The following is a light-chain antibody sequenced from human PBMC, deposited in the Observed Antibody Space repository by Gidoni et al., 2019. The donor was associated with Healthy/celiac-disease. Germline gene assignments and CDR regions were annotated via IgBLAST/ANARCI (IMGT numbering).Light chain of an antibody. J-gene: IGKJ3*01. V-gene: IGKV3-11*01. CDR2: DAP. Sequence: EIVLTQSPATLSLSPGERATLSCRASQSVSSYLAWYQQKPGQAPRLLIYDAPNRATGIPARFSGSGSGTDFTLTISSLEPEDFAVYYCQQRSNWLTFGPXTKVDIK. CDR3: QQRSNWLT. CDR1: QSVSSY.